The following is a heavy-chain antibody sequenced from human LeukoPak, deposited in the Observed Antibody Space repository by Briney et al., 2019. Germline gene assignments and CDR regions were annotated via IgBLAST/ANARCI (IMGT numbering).Heavy chain of an antibody. J-gene: IGHJ4*02. CDR3: AGFRVGATGIFDY. V-gene: IGHV3-9*01. D-gene: IGHD1-26*01. CDR2: ISWISGSI. CDR1: GLTFDDYA. Sequence: PGRSLRLSCAASGLTFDDYAMHWVRQAPGKGLEWVSGISWISGSIGYADSVKGRFTISRDNAKNSLYLQMNSLRAEDTALYYCAGFRVGATGIFDYWGQGTLVTVSS.